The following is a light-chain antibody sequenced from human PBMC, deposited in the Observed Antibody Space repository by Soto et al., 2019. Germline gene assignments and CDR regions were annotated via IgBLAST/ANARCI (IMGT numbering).Light chain of an antibody. V-gene: IGKV3-20*01. CDR2: GAS. CDR3: HQYGNSPQT. J-gene: IGKJ2*01. CDR1: QGIGDT. Sequence: EVVMTQSPATLSVSPGEGVTLSCRASQGIGDTLARYQHKPGQTPRLLIYGASSRPTGVSDRFSGGGSATDFTLTISRLEPEDSAVYYCHQYGNSPQTFGQGTKVDIK.